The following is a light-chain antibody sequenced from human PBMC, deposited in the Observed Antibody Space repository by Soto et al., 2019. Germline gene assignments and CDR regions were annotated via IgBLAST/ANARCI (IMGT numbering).Light chain of an antibody. CDR2: DAS. CDR1: QSVSSH. J-gene: IGKJ5*01. CDR3: QHYGRSPIT. V-gene: IGKV3-20*01. Sequence: EIVMTQSPATLSVSPGEGATVSCRASQSVSSHLAWYQHKPGQAPRLLIYDASYRATGIPARFSGSGSGTDFTLTISRLEPEDFALYYCQHYGRSPITFGQGTRLEIK.